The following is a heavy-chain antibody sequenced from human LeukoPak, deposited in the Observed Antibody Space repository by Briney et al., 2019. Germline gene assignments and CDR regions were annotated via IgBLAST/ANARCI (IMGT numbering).Heavy chain of an antibody. CDR1: GGTFSSYT. V-gene: IGHV1-69*04. J-gene: IGHJ4*02. Sequence: SVKVSCKASGGTFSSYTISWVRQAPGQGLEWMGRILPILGIANYAQKFQGRVTITADKSTSTAYMELSSLSSEDTAVYYCARESGDDSSGYTFDYWGQGTLVTVSS. D-gene: IGHD3-22*01. CDR2: ILPILGIA. CDR3: ARESGDDSSGYTFDY.